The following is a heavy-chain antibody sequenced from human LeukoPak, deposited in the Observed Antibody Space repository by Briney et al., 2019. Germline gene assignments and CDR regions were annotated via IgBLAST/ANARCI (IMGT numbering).Heavy chain of an antibody. D-gene: IGHD4-17*01. J-gene: IGHJ4*02. CDR1: GYTFSSGYY. V-gene: IGHV4-61*02. CDR3: ARGDDHGDYYFDY. CDR2: IYTSGST. Sequence: PSETLSLTCTVSGYTFSSGYYWGWIRQPAGKGLEWIGRIYTSGSTNYNPSLKSRVTISVDTSKNQFSLKLSSVTAADTAVYYCARGDDHGDYYFDYWGQGTLVTVSS.